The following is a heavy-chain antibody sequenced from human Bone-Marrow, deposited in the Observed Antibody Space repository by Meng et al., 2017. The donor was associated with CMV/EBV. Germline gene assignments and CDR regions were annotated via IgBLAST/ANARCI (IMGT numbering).Heavy chain of an antibody. CDR2: IYYSGST. J-gene: IGHJ4*02. CDR1: GGSISSSSYY. CDR3: ARETGDCSSTSCSFFDY. V-gene: IGHV4-39*07. Sequence: GSLRLSCTVSGGSISSSSYYWGWIRQPPGKGLEWIGSIYYSGSTYYNPSLKSRVTISVDTSKNQFSLKLSSVTAADTAVYYCARETGDCSSTSCSFFDYWGQRTLVTVSS. D-gene: IGHD2-2*01.